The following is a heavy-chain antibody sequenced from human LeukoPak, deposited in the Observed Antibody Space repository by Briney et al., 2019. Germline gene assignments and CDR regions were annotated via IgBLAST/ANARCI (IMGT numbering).Heavy chain of an antibody. CDR3: AKPPNYSNLGYFDY. V-gene: IGHV3-30-3*02. D-gene: IGHD4-11*01. J-gene: IGHJ4*02. Sequence: GRSLRLSCAASGFTFSSYAMHWVRQAPGKGLEWVAVISYDGSNKYYADSVKGRFTISRDNSKNTLYLQMNSLRAEDTAVYYCAKPPNYSNLGYFDYWGQGTLVTVSS. CDR1: GFTFSSYA. CDR2: ISYDGSNK.